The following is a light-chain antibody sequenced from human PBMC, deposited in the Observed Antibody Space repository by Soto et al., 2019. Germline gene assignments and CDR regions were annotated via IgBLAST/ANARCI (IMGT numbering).Light chain of an antibody. CDR2: EVS. CDR3: SSYTSSSTV. J-gene: IGLJ3*02. V-gene: IGLV2-14*01. CDR1: SSDVGGYNY. Sequence: QSALTQPASVSGSPGQSITISCTGTSSDVGGYNYVSWYQQHPGKAPKLMIYEVSNRPSGVSNRFSGSKSGNTASLTLSGLQAEDEADYYCSSYTSSSTVFGGGNKLTVL.